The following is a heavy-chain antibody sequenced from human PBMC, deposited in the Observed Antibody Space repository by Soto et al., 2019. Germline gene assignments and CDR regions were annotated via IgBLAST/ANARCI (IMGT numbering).Heavy chain of an antibody. Sequence: QVQLQESGPGLVKPSQTLSLTCTVSGGSISSGDYYWSWIRQPPGKGLEWIGYIYYSGSTYYNPSLKSRVTISVDTSKNQFSLNLHSVTAADTAVYYCARLFAYYDKEPGAFDIWGQGTMVTVSS. V-gene: IGHV4-30-4*01. D-gene: IGHD3-22*01. CDR3: ARLFAYYDKEPGAFDI. J-gene: IGHJ3*02. CDR1: GGSISSGDYY. CDR2: IYYSGST.